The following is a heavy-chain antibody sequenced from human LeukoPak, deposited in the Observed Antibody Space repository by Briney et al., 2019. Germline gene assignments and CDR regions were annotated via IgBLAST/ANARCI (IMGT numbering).Heavy chain of an antibody. CDR1: GGTFSSYA. V-gene: IGHV1-69*05. D-gene: IGHD3-10*01. Sequence: SVKVSCRASGGTFSSYAISWVRQAPGQGVEWMGGIIPIFGTANYAQKFQRRVTITTDESTSTDYMELSSLRSEDTAVYYCARGIVGGAGFYYYYMDVWGKGTTVTVSS. CDR3: ARGIVGGAGFYYYYMDV. CDR2: IIPIFGTA. J-gene: IGHJ6*03.